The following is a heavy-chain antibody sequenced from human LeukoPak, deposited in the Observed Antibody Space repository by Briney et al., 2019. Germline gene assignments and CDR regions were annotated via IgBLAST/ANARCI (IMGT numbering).Heavy chain of an antibody. J-gene: IGHJ4*02. CDR1: GGSISSYF. CDR2: ISYSGST. CDR3: AKLEAVAGLGWVDY. V-gene: IGHV4-59*01. Sequence: SETLSLTCTVSGGSISSYFWSWIRQPPGKGLEWIGYISYSGSTNYNPSLKSRVTISVDTSKNHFSLKLSSVTAADTAIYYCAKLEAVAGLGWVDYWGQGTLVTVSS. D-gene: IGHD6-19*01.